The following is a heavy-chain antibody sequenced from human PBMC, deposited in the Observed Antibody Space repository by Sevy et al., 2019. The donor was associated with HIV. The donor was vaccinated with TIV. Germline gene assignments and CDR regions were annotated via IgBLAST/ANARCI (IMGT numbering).Heavy chain of an antibody. CDR3: TTAGHYDSRGYYYDWYFDL. CDR1: GFTFSNAW. CDR2: IKSKTDGGTT. Sequence: GGSLRLSCAASGFTFSNAWMSWVRQAPGKGLEWVGRIKSKTDGGTTDYAAPVKGRFTSSRDDSTNTSYLQMNSLKTEDSAVYYSTTAGHYDSRGYYYDWYFDLWGRGTLVTVSS. J-gene: IGHJ2*01. V-gene: IGHV3-15*01. D-gene: IGHD3-22*01.